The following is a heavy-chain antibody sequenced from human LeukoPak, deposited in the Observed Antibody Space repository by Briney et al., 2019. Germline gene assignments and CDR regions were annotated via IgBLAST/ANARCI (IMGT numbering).Heavy chain of an antibody. CDR1: GGSFSGYY. CDR3: ARVPGPNWFDP. V-gene: IGHV4-34*01. Sequence: SETLSLTCAVYGGSFSGYYWSWIRQPPGKGLEWIGEINHSGSTNYNPSLKSRVTISVDTSKNQVSLKLISVTAADTAVYFRARVPGPNWFDPWGLGTLVTVSS. CDR2: INHSGST. J-gene: IGHJ5*02. D-gene: IGHD1-14*01.